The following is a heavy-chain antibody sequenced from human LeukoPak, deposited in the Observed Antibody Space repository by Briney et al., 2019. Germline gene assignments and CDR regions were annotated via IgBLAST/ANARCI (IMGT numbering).Heavy chain of an antibody. V-gene: IGHV4-59*01. CDR3: ARDPRMATITQDAFDI. CDR1: GGSISSYY. CDR2: IYYSGST. D-gene: IGHD5-24*01. J-gene: IGHJ3*02. Sequence: PSETLSLTCTVSGGSISSYYWSWIRQPPGKGLEWIGYIYYSGSTNYNPSLKSRVTISVDTSKNQFSLKLSSVTAADTAVYYCARDPRMATITQDAFDIWGQGTMVTVSS.